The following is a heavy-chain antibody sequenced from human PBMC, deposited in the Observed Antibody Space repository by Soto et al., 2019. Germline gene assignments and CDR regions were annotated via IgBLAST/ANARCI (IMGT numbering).Heavy chain of an antibody. Sequence: QVQLVESGGVLVEPGGSLRLSCAASGFSFSDHYMSWIRQAPGKGLEWLSYISSSNTKYYADSLKGRFTISRDNAKNSLYLQTSSLRAEDTAVYYCARVPFGADYYFDYWGQGTLVTVSS. CDR3: ARVPFGADYYFDY. V-gene: IGHV3-11*04. D-gene: IGHD3-16*01. J-gene: IGHJ4*02. CDR1: GFSFSDHY. CDR2: ISSSNTK.